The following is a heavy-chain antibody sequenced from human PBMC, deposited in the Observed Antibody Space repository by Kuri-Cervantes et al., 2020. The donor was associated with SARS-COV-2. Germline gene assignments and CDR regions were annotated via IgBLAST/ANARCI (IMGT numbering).Heavy chain of an antibody. CDR2: INHSGST. CDR1: GGSFSGYY. CDR3: AREYYYDSSGYYYTRYYYYYGMDV. Sequence: ESLKISCAVYGGSFSGYYWSWIRQPPGKGLEWIGEINHSGSTNYNPSLKGRVTISVDTSRNQFSLKLSSVTAADTAVYYCAREYYYDSSGYYYTRYYYYYGMDVWGQGTTVTVSS. V-gene: IGHV4-34*01. D-gene: IGHD3-22*01. J-gene: IGHJ6*02.